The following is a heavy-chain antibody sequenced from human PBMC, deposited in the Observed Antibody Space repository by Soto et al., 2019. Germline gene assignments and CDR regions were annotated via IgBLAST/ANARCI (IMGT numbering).Heavy chain of an antibody. CDR3: ARSVVAATAFDY. CDR2: IYYSGST. Sequence: PSETLSLTCTVSGGSISSYYWSWIRQPPGKGLEWIGYIYYSGSTNYNPSLKSRVTISVDTSKNQFSLKLSSVTAADTAVYYCARSVVAATAFDYWGQGTLVTVSS. D-gene: IGHD2-15*01. V-gene: IGHV4-59*08. J-gene: IGHJ4*02. CDR1: GGSISSYY.